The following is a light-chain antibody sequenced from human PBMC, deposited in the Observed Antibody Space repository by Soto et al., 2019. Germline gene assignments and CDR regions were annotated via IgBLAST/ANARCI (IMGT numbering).Light chain of an antibody. J-gene: IGKJ1*01. CDR2: GAS. CDR3: QQYGSSLTWT. Sequence: GLTQSPGTVSLSPGDRATLSCRASQSVSSSYLAWYQQKPGQPPRLLIYGASSRATGIPDRFSGSGSGTDFTLTISRLEPEDFAVYYCQQYGSSLTWTFGQGTKVDIK. CDR1: QSVSSSY. V-gene: IGKV3-20*01.